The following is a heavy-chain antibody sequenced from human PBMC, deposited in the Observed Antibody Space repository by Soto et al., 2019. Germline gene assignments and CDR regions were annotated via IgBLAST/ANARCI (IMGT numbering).Heavy chain of an antibody. D-gene: IGHD2-2*01. J-gene: IGHJ6*03. Sequence: ASVKVSCKASGYTFTIYDINWVRQATGQGLEWMGWMNPNSGNTGYAQKFQGRVTMTRNTSISTAYMELSSLRSEDTAVYYCARGGVPAAMYYYYYYMDVWGKGTTVTVSS. CDR2: MNPNSGNT. CDR1: GYTFTIYD. CDR3: ARGGVPAAMYYYYYYMDV. V-gene: IGHV1-8*01.